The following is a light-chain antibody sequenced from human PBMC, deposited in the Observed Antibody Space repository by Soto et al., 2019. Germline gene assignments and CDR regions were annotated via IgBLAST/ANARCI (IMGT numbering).Light chain of an antibody. CDR1: SSDVGSYNL. Sequence: QSVLIQPASVSGSPGQSITISCTGTSSDVGSYNLVSWYQQHPGKAPKLMIYEVSKRPSGVSNRFSGSKSGNTASLTISELQAEDEADYYCCSYAGSSTFVVFGGGTKVTVL. V-gene: IGLV2-23*02. CDR2: EVS. J-gene: IGLJ2*01. CDR3: CSYAGSSTFVV.